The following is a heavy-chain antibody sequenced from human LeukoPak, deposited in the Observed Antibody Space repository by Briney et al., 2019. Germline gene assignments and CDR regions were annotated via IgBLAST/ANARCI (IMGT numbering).Heavy chain of an antibody. D-gene: IGHD3-16*01. Sequence: PGRSLTLSCAACGFTFSRLGMQWVRQAPAKGLEWVAVIHNDGTQGQYADSVKGRFTISKDNSQNTLYLQMNNLRDDDTAVYYCAKEGDEFRGYLDVWGKGTTVTVSS. J-gene: IGHJ6*03. CDR3: AKEGDEFRGYLDV. V-gene: IGHV3-33*06. CDR2: IHNDGTQG. CDR1: GFTFSRLG.